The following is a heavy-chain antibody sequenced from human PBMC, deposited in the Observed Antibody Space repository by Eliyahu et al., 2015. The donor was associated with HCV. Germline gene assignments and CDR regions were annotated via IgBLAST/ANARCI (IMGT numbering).Heavy chain of an antibody. D-gene: IGHD1-26*01. CDR1: GFSLSNARMG. CDR2: IFSNDER. CDR3: ARILVAAGEYYFDY. V-gene: IGHV2-26*01. J-gene: IGHJ4*02. Sequence: QVTLKESGPVLVKPTETLTLTCTVSGFSLSNARMGVSWIRQXPGKALEWLAHIFSNDERSYSTSLKSRLTISKDTSKSQVVLTMTNMDPVDTATYYCARILVAAGEYYFDYWGQGTLVTVSS.